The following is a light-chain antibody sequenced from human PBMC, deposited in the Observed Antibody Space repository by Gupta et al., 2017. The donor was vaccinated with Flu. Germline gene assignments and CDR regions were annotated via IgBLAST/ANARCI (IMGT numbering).Light chain of an antibody. J-gene: IGLJ3*02. CDR1: GSNSEVGCY. CDR2: GNR. V-gene: IGLV1-40*01. Sequence: TISFTGTGSNSEVGCYVQGYQQQPGPAPDLLLYGNRNRPPGAPVPISGSKSETATSLAITGLQAEDEANYYCQSYDSGRSGSRVFGGGTKLTVL. CDR3: QSYDSGRSGSRV.